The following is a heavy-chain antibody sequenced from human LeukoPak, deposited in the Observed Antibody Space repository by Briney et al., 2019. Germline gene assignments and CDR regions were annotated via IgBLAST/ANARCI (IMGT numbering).Heavy chain of an antibody. Sequence: ETLSLTCTVSGGSFSSIYWSWIGQPPGKGRAWIGYISSSGGTNSSPSLKSRVTISVDTSKNQLSLRLSSVIAADTAVYYCARYIAAADYCFDSWGQGTLVTVSS. J-gene: IGHJ4*02. D-gene: IGHD6-13*01. V-gene: IGHV4-4*09. CDR3: ARYIAAADYCFDS. CDR1: GGSFSSIY. CDR2: ISSSGGT.